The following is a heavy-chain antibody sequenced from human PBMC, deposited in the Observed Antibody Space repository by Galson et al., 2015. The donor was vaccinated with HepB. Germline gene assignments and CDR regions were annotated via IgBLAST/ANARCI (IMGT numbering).Heavy chain of an antibody. CDR3: ARDTQGYCTGGRCYLEYFQH. Sequence: SLRLSCAASGFTFSSYPMHWVRQAPGKGLEWVTAISPDANKKYSADSVKGRFTISRDNSKNTLYLEMNSLRVEDTAVYFCARDTQGYCTGGRCYLEYFQHWGQGTLVIVSS. D-gene: IGHD2-15*01. CDR2: ISPDANKK. J-gene: IGHJ1*01. CDR1: GFTFSSYP. V-gene: IGHV3-30-3*01.